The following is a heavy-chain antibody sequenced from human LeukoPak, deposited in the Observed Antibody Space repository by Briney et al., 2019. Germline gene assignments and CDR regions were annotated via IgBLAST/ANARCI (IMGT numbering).Heavy chain of an antibody. Sequence: ASVKVSCKASGGTFSSYAISWVRQAPGQGLEWMGGIIPIFGTANYAQKFQGRVTITADESTSTAYMELSSLRSEDTAVYYCARGPPKLELVDLPNLWGQGTLVTVSS. J-gene: IGHJ4*02. CDR1: GGTFSSYA. D-gene: IGHD1-7*01. V-gene: IGHV1-69*01. CDR3: ARGPPKLELVDLPNL. CDR2: IIPIFGTA.